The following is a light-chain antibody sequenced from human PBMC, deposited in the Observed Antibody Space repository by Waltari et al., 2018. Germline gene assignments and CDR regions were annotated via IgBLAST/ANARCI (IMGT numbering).Light chain of an antibody. CDR1: QGVIES. J-gene: IGKJ4*01. CDR2: DAS. V-gene: IGKV3-11*01. CDR3: RRRSQSLART. Sequence: RARQGVIESVAWYNRKPTKAPRVLLDDASNGATGIPARFTGSGSGTDYTPAISSREPDDVAVYYCRRRSQSLARTSGGGTKVAIK.